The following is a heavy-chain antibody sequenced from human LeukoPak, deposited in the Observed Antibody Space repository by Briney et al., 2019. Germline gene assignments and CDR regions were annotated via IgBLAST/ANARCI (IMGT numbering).Heavy chain of an antibody. D-gene: IGHD2-8*01. CDR3: ARRGAHCTNGVCHPLYYFDY. V-gene: IGHV3-53*01. Sequence: GGSLRLSCAASGFTVSSNYMSWVRQAPGKGLEWVSVIYSGGSTYYADSVKGRFTISRDNSKNTPYLQMNSLRAEDTAVYYCARRGAHCTNGVCHPLYYFDYWGQGTLVTVSS. CDR2: IYSGGST. J-gene: IGHJ4*02. CDR1: GFTVSSNY.